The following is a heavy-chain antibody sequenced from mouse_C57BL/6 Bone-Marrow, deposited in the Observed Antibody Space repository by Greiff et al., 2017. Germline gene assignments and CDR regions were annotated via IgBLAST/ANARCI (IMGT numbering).Heavy chain of an antibody. Sequence: EVKLVDSGGGLVKPGGSLKLSCAASGFTFSDYGMHWVRQAPEKGLEWVAYISSGSSTIYYADTVKGRFTLSRDNAKNTLFLQMTSLRSEDTAMYYCARLRRHYFDYWGQGTTLTVSS. CDR3: ARLRRHYFDY. D-gene: IGHD1-2*01. CDR1: GFTFSDYG. J-gene: IGHJ2*01. CDR2: ISSGSSTI. V-gene: IGHV5-17*01.